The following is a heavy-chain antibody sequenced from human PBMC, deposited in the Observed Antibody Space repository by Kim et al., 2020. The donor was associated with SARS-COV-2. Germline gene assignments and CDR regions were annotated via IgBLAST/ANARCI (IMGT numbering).Heavy chain of an antibody. D-gene: IGHD1-26*01. V-gene: IGHV3-30-3*01. Sequence: GGSLRLSCAASGFTFSSYAMHWVRLAPGKGLEWVAVISYDGSNKYYADSVKGRFTISRDNSKNTLYLQMNSLRAEDTAVYYCARDGGGSYYNWFDPWGQGTLVTVSS. CDR1: GFTFSSYA. J-gene: IGHJ5*02. CDR2: ISYDGSNK. CDR3: ARDGGGSYYNWFDP.